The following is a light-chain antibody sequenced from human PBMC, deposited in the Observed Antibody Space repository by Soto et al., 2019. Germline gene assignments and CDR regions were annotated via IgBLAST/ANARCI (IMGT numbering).Light chain of an antibody. CDR2: EVS. J-gene: IGLJ1*01. V-gene: IGLV2-14*01. Sequence: QSVLTQPASVSGSPGQSITISCTGTSSDVGAYNYVSWYQQHPGKAPKLMIYEVSNRPSGVSNRFSGSKSDNTASLTISGLQAEDEADYYCSSYTSSSTPCVFGTGTKVTVL. CDR3: SSYTSSSTPCV. CDR1: SSDVGAYNY.